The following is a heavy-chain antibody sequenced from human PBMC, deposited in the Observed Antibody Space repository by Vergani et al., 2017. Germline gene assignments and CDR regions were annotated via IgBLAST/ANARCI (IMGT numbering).Heavy chain of an antibody. CDR3: AGEFGELLSHPPASVYFAFGI. J-gene: IGHJ3*02. Sequence: QVQLVESGGGLVKPGGSLRLSCAASGFTFSDYYMSWIRQAPGKGLEWVSYISSSGSTIYYADSVKGRFTISRDNAKNSLYLQMNSLRAEDTAVYYCAGEFGELLSHPPASVYFAFGIWGQGTMVTVSS. CDR1: GFTFSDYY. V-gene: IGHV3-11*01. D-gene: IGHD3-10*01. CDR2: ISSSGSTI.